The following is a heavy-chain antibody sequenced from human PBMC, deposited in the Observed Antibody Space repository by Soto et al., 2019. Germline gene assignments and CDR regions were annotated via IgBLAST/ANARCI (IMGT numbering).Heavy chain of an antibody. J-gene: IGHJ6*02. Sequence: EVQLVETGGGLIQPGGSLRLSCAASGFTVSSNYMSWVRQAPGKGLEWVSVIYSGGSTYYADSVKGRFTISRDNSKNTLYLQMNSLRAEDTAVYYCARINPSSYGPGRYYYYGMDVWGQGTTVTVSS. CDR2: IYSGGST. CDR3: ARINPSSYGPGRYYYYGMDV. V-gene: IGHV3-53*02. CDR1: GFTVSSNY. D-gene: IGHD5-18*01.